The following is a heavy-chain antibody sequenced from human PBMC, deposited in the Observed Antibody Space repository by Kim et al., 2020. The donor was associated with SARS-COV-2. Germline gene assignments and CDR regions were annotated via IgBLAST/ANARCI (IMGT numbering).Heavy chain of an antibody. CDR3: ARQGGAAVAIT. V-gene: IGHV3-48*02. Sequence: IYYADSVRGRFTISRDNAKTSMFLQMNRLRDEDTAVYFCARQGGAAVAITWGQGTLVTVSS. D-gene: IGHD6-19*01. CDR2: I. J-gene: IGHJ4*02.